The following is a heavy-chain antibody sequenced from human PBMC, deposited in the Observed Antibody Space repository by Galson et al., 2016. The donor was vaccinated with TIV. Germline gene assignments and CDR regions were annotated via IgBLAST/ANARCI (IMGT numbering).Heavy chain of an antibody. CDR2: ISGSGGST. CDR1: GFTFSSYG. CDR3: ARDRGRETPLRIEAKGPHDASDI. J-gene: IGHJ3*02. V-gene: IGHV3-23*01. D-gene: IGHD6-13*01. Sequence: SLRLSCAASGFTFSSYGMTWVRQAPGKGLEWVSLISGSGGSTYYADSVKDRFTVSRDNSKNTLFLRMNSLRVEDTAIYYCARDRGRETPLRIEAKGPHDASDIWGQGTMVTVSS.